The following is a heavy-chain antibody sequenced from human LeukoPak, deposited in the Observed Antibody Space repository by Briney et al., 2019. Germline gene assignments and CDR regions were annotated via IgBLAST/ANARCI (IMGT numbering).Heavy chain of an antibody. D-gene: IGHD5-18*01. CDR1: GFTFSTYW. CDR3: AKAPLQLWLTIDY. CDR2: IWYDGSNK. Sequence: GGSLRLSCVVSGFTFSTYWMSWVRQAPGKGLEWVAVIWYDGSNKYYADSVKGRFTISRDNSKNTLYLQMNSLRAEDTAVYYCAKAPLQLWLTIDYWGQGTLVTVSS. J-gene: IGHJ4*02. V-gene: IGHV3-33*06.